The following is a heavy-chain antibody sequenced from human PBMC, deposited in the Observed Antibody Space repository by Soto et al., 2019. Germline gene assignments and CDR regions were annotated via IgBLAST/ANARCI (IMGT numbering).Heavy chain of an antibody. V-gene: IGHV4-59*01. CDR2: IYYSGST. D-gene: IGHD3-10*01. J-gene: IGHJ4*02. Sequence: SEPLSLTCTVSGGSISIYYWSWIRQPPGKGPEWIGYIYYSGSTNYNPSLKSRVTISVDTSKNQFSLKLSSVTAADTAVYYCARGYSDIYYFDYWGQGTLVTVSS. CDR3: ARGYSDIYYFDY. CDR1: GGSISIYY.